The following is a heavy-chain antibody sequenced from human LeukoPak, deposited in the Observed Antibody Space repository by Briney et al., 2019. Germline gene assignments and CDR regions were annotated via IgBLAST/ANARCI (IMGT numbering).Heavy chain of an antibody. V-gene: IGHV1-2*02. CDR3: ARGSYSDSSGYISY. CDR1: GYTFTGYY. J-gene: IGHJ4*02. CDR2: INPNSGGT. Sequence: ASAKVSCKASGYTFTGYYMHWVRQAPGQGLEWMGWINPNSGGTNYAQKFQGRVTMTRDTSISTAYMELSRLRSDDTAVYYCARGSYSDSSGYISYWGQGTLVSVSS. D-gene: IGHD3-22*01.